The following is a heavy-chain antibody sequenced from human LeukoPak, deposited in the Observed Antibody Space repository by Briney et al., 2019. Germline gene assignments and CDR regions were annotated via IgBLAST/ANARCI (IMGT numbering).Heavy chain of an antibody. Sequence: PGGSLRLSCAASGFTFSSYAMHWVRQAPGKGLEWVAVISYDGSNKYYADSVKGRFTISRDNSKNTLYLQMNSLRAEDTAVYYCARAKRARTTESGIVGYYYYYGMDVWGQGTTVTVSS. CDR3: ARAKRARTTESGIVGYYYYYGMDV. CDR2: ISYDGSNK. V-gene: IGHV3-30-3*01. J-gene: IGHJ6*02. CDR1: GFTFSSYA. D-gene: IGHD2-15*01.